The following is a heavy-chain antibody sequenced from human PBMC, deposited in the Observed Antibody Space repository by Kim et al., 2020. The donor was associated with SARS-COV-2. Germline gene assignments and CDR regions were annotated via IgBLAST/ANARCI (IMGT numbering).Heavy chain of an antibody. J-gene: IGHJ4*02. V-gene: IGHV1-3*01. CDR3: RVIAPPNFDY. CDR2: NT. Sequence: NTRYSERFQGRVTITRDTPATSAYMELDSLRSEDTAVYYCRVIAPPNFDYWGQGTLVTVSS. D-gene: IGHD2-15*01.